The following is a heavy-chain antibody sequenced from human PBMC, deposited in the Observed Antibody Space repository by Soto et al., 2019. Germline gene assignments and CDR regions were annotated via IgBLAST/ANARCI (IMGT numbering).Heavy chain of an antibody. CDR1: GFTFSSYS. V-gene: IGHV3-48*01. CDR2: ISSSSSTI. D-gene: IGHD2-2*01. J-gene: IGHJ4*02. CDR3: ARDRSCTSCYEFAQGPYFDY. Sequence: PGGSLRLSCAASGFTFSSYSMNWVRQAPGKGLEWVSYISSSSSTIYYADSVKGRFTISRDNAKNSLYLQMNSLRAEDTAVYYCARDRSCTSCYEFAQGPYFDYWGQGTLVTVSS.